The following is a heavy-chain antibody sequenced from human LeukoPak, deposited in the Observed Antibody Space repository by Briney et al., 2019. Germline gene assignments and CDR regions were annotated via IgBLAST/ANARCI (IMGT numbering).Heavy chain of an antibody. Sequence: GGSLRLSCAASEFTFSSYAMSWVRQAPGKGLEWVSAISGSGGSTYYADSVKGRFTISRDNSKNTLYLQMNSLRAEDTAVYYCAKGGDSSGYYFSDDYWGQGTLVTVSS. J-gene: IGHJ4*02. CDR2: ISGSGGST. CDR3: AKGGDSSGYYFSDDY. V-gene: IGHV3-23*01. CDR1: EFTFSSYA. D-gene: IGHD3-22*01.